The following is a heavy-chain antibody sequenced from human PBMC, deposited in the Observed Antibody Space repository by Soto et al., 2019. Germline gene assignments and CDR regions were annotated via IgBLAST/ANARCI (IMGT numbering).Heavy chain of an antibody. CDR1: GCNFSSYG. Sequence: GGSQRLPYAASGCNFSSYGIRWVRQAPGKGLEWVAVISYDGSNKYYADSVKGRFTISRDNSKNTLYLQMNSLRAEDTAVYYCAKDHPDIVVVPAAYDGMDVWGQGTTVTVSS. CDR2: ISYDGSNK. V-gene: IGHV3-30*18. J-gene: IGHJ6*02. CDR3: AKDHPDIVVVPAAYDGMDV. D-gene: IGHD2-2*01.